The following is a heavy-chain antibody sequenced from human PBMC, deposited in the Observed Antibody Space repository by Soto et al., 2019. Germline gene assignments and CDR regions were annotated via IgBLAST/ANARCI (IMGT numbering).Heavy chain of an antibody. J-gene: IGHJ6*02. CDR1: GYTFTSYY. D-gene: IGHD2-8*01. V-gene: IGHV1-46*01. Sequence: ASVKVSCKASGYTFTSYYMHWVRQAPGQGLEWMGIINPSGGSTSYTQRFQGRVTMTRDTPTSTVYMELSSLISEDTAVYYCARDHPWENIGRMVYAIGGMDVWGQGTTVTVCS. CDR3: ARDHPWENIGRMVYAIGGMDV. CDR2: INPSGGST.